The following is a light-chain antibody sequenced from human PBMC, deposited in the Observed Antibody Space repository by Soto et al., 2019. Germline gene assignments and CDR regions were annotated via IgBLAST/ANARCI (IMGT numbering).Light chain of an antibody. V-gene: IGKV3-20*01. CDR3: QQYHTSVNT. CDR1: QSLVSGY. CDR2: GAS. Sequence: EIVLTQSPGTLSLSPGERATLSCWASQSLVSGYLAWYQQRPGQAPRLLIYGASTRTTGIPDRFSGSGSGTDFTLTISSLEPEDFAMYYCQQYHTSVNTFGQGTKLEIK. J-gene: IGKJ2*01.